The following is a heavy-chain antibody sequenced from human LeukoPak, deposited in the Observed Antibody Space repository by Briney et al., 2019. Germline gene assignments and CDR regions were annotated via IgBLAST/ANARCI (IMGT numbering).Heavy chain of an antibody. CDR3: ARDRSAISAVDPMDV. V-gene: IGHV3-30*04. CDR2: VSYDGSDK. D-gene: IGHD3-3*01. J-gene: IGHJ6*03. Sequence: PGRSLRLSCAASGFIFSSYAMHWVRQAPGKGLEWVAIVSYDGSDKYYTDSVKGRFTISRDNSKNTLYLQMNTLRAEDTAVYYCARDRSAISAVDPMDVWGKGTTVTVSS. CDR1: GFIFSSYA.